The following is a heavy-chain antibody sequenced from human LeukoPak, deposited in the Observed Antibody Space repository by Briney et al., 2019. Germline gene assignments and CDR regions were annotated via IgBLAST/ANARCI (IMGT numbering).Heavy chain of an antibody. CDR3: ARDGAVAGGFDY. D-gene: IGHD6-19*01. CDR2: ISSSSSYI. V-gene: IGHV3-21*01. J-gene: IGHJ4*02. CDR1: GFTFSSYS. Sequence: GGSLRLSCAASGFTFSSYSMNWVRQAPGKGLEWASSISSSSSYIYYADSVKGRFTISRDNAKNSLYLQMNSLRAEDTAVYYCARDGAVAGGFDYWGQGTLVTVSS.